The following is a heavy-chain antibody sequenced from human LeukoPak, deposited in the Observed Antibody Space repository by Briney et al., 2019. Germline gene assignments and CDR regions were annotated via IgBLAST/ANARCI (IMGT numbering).Heavy chain of an antibody. V-gene: IGHV4-31*03. CDR2: IFYSGST. D-gene: IGHD2-8*02. CDR3: ARAGGVWLEFDY. CDR1: GDSVRTSNYY. J-gene: IGHJ4*02. Sequence: SETLSLTCTVSGDSVRTSNYYWSWIRQHPGKGLEWIGYIFYSGSTYYNPSLKSRVTISVDTSKNQFSLKLSSVTAEDTAVYYCARAGGVWLEFDYWGQGTLVTVSS.